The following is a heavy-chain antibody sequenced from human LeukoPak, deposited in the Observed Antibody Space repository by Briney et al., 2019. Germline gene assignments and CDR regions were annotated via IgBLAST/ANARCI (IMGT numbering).Heavy chain of an antibody. CDR3: AKDHGLWFGEPTNWFDP. D-gene: IGHD3-10*01. Sequence: GGSLRLSCAASGFTFSSYAMSWVRQAPGKRLEWVSAISGSGGSTYYADSVKGRFTISRDNSKNTLYLQMNSLRAEDTAVYYCAKDHGLWFGEPTNWFDPWGQGTLVTVSS. V-gene: IGHV3-23*01. J-gene: IGHJ5*02. CDR2: ISGSGGST. CDR1: GFTFSSYA.